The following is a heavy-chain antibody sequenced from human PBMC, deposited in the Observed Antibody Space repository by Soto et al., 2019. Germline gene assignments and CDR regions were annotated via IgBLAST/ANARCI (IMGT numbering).Heavy chain of an antibody. D-gene: IGHD6-19*01. CDR2: ISSSSSTI. CDR1: GFTFSSYS. V-gene: IGHV3-48*01. CDR3: AREERDSGCDY. Sequence: EVQLVESGGGLVQPGGSLRLSCAASGFTFSSYSMNWVRQAPGKGLEWVSYISSSSSTIYYADSVKGRFTIPRDNAKNSLYLQMNSLRAEDTAVYYCAREERDSGCDYWGQGTLVTVSS. J-gene: IGHJ4*02.